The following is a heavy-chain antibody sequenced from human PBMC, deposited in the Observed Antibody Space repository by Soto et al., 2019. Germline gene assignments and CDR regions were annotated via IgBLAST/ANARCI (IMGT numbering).Heavy chain of an antibody. CDR3: ARADLGGEYYYFDY. V-gene: IGHV1-2*02. CDR2: LNPNTGVT. CDR1: AYTFTGYY. J-gene: IGHJ4*02. D-gene: IGHD2-21*01. Sequence: QVQLVQSGAEVKKPGASVMVSCTASAYTFTGYYIHWVRQAPGQGLEWMGWLNPNTGVTKYAHKFQGMVITTLDPSISTVYMHLSSPESDDTSNYSSARADLGGEYYYFDYWGQGTLVTVSS.